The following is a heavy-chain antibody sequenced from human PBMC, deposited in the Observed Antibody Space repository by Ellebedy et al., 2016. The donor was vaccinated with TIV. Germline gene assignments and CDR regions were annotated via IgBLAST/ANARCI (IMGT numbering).Heavy chain of an antibody. CDR2: INPVSGTA. CDR3: ARDPLRGGRDWLLQGFDY. J-gene: IGHJ4*02. Sequence: AASVKVSCKASRGIFTSYLISWVRQAPGQGLEWVGRINPVSGTADYAQSFQDRVTLTADGATTTVYLEMTSLRSDDTAIYYCARDPLRGGRDWLLQGFDYWGQGTHVTISS. V-gene: IGHV1-69*13. D-gene: IGHD2-21*02. CDR1: RGIFTSYL.